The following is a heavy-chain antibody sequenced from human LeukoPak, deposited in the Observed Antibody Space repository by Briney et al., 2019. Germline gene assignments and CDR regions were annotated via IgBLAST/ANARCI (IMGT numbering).Heavy chain of an antibody. D-gene: IGHD2-8*01. J-gene: IGHJ4*02. CDR3: AETHGVP. CDR2: ISAYNGNT. CDR1: GYTFTSYG. V-gene: IGHV1-18*01. Sequence: ASVKVSCKASGYTFTSYGISWVRQAPGQGLEWMGWISAYNGNTNYAQKLQGRVTITADESTSTAYMGLSSLRSEDTAVYYCAETHGVPWGQGTLVTVSS.